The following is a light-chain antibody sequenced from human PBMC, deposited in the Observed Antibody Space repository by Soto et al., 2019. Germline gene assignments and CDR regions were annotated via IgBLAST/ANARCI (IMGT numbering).Light chain of an antibody. V-gene: IGKV1-39*01. CDR2: AAS. CDR1: QSISTY. Sequence: DIQMTQSPSSLSASLGDRVTITCRASQSISTYLNWYQQKPGKAPKLLIYAASSLQSGVPSRFSGSGSGTDFTFTISSLQPEDFATYFCQESYSTPYTFGLGTKLEIK. J-gene: IGKJ2*01. CDR3: QESYSTPYT.